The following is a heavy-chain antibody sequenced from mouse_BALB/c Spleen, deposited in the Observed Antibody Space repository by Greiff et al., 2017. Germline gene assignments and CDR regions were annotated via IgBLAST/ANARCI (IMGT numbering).Heavy chain of an antibody. Sequence: QVQLQQSGAELMKPGASVKISCKATGYSFSSYWIEWVKQRPGHGLEWIGEILPGSGSTNYNEKIKGKATFTADTSSNTAYMQLSSLTSEDSAVYYCARYASDYWGQGTTLTVSS. CDR2: ILPGSGST. J-gene: IGHJ2*01. CDR1: GYSFSSYW. CDR3: ARYASDY. D-gene: IGHD6-1*01. V-gene: IGHV1-9*01.